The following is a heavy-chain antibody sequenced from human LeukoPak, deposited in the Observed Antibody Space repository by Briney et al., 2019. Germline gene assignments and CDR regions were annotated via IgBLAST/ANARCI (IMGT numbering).Heavy chain of an antibody. CDR2: INPNSGGT. CDR1: GYTSTGYY. CDR3: ARDRSGYDYSYYYYGMDV. J-gene: IGHJ6*02. V-gene: IGHV1-2*02. D-gene: IGHD5-12*01. Sequence: GASVKVSCKASGYTSTGYYMHWVRQAPGQGLEWMGWINPNSGGTNYAQKFQGRVTMTRDTSISTAYMELSRLRSDDTAVYYCARDRSGYDYSYYYYGMDVWGQGTTVTVSS.